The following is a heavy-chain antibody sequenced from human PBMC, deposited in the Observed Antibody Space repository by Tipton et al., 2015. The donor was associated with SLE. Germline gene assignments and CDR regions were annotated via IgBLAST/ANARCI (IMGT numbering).Heavy chain of an antibody. CDR2: ISRSDSPI. J-gene: IGHJ5*02. Sequence: SLRLSCSASGFTLNSYAMNWVRQAPGKGLEWISYISRSDSPIYYGASVRGRFTISRDNAKNSLYLQMNSLRAEDTAVYYCARGGLRDGNWFDPWGQGTLVTVSS. CDR3: ARGGLRDGNWFDP. V-gene: IGHV3-48*03. CDR1: GFTLNSYA. D-gene: IGHD5-12*01.